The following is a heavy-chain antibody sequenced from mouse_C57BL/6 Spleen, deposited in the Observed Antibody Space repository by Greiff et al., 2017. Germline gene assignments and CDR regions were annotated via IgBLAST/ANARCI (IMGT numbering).Heavy chain of an antibody. D-gene: IGHD1-1*01. CDR3: ARAFITTVGAQGYWYFDV. J-gene: IGHJ1*03. Sequence: VQLQQSGAELMKPGASVKLSCKATGYTFTGYWIEWVKQRPGHGLEWIGEILPGSGSTNYNEKFKGKATFTADTSSNTAYMQLSSLTTEDSAIYYCARAFITTVGAQGYWYFDVWGTGTTVTVAS. CDR2: ILPGSGST. CDR1: GYTFTGYW. V-gene: IGHV1-9*01.